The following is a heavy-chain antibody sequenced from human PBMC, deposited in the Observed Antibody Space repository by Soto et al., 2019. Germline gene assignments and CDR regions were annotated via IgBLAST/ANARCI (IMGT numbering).Heavy chain of an antibody. J-gene: IGHJ6*02. Sequence: PGGSLRLSCAASGFTFSSYGMHWVRQAPGKGLEWVAVIWYDGSNKYYADSVKGRFTISRDSSKNKLYLQMNSLRAEDTAVYYCAKPIVAAGYYGMDVWGQGTTVTVSS. CDR1: GFTFSSYG. CDR3: AKPIVAAGYYGMDV. D-gene: IGHD6-13*01. CDR2: IWYDGSNK. V-gene: IGHV3-30*02.